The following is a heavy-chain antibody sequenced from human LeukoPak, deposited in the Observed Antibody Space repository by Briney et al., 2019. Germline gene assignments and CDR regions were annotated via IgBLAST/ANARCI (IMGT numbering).Heavy chain of an antibody. D-gene: IGHD1-1*01. Sequence: PGGSLRLSCTASGFTFSSYAMHWVRQAPGKGLEWVAVISYDGSNKYYADSVKGRFTISRDNSKNTLYLQMNSLRAEDTAVYYCAREPGTPFDYWGQGTLVTVSS. J-gene: IGHJ4*02. CDR3: AREPGTPFDY. V-gene: IGHV3-30*04. CDR2: ISYDGSNK. CDR1: GFTFSSYA.